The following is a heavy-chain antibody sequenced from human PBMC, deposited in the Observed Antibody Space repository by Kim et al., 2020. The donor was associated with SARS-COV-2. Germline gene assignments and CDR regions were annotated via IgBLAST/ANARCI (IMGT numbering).Heavy chain of an antibody. Sequence: GGSLRLSCAASGFTFSKAYMSWVRQAPGKGLEWVGRIKSKTDGGTTDYAAPVKGRFTISRDDSKNTLYLQMKSLKTEDTAVYYCTKDPQYYYDSSGYYLVWGQGTTVTVSS. J-gene: IGHJ6*02. CDR1: GFTFSKAY. CDR2: IKSKTDGGTT. CDR3: TKDPQYYYDSSGYYLV. V-gene: IGHV3-15*01. D-gene: IGHD3-22*01.